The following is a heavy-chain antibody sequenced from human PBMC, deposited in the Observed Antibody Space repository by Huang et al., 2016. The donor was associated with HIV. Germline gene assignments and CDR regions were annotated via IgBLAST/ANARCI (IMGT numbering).Heavy chain of an antibody. V-gene: IGHV1-69*13. D-gene: IGHD4-4*01. CDR1: GGPFRSYS. CDR3: ARGSLEYSVSSSLDY. Sequence: QVQLLQSGAEVKKPGSSVKVSCKASGGPFRSYSIAWVRQAPGQGLEWMASLMPVFASPNYAQKLPGRVSVTADESTSTVYMELRDLRPDDTAVYFCARGSLEYSVSSSLDYWGQGTHVTVSS. CDR2: LMPVFASP. J-gene: IGHJ4*02.